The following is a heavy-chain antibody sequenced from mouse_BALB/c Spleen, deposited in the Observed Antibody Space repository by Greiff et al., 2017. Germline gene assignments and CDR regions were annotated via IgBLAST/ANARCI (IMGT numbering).Heavy chain of an antibody. V-gene: IGHV5-6-2*01. J-gene: IGHJ4*01. Sequence: DVMLVESGGGLVKLGGSLKLSCAASGFTFSSYYMSWVRQTPEKRLELVAAINSNGGSTYYPDTVKGRFTISRDNAKNTLYLQMSSLKSEDTALYYCARQGGGLYYAMDYWGQGTSVTVSS. CDR1: GFTFSSYY. CDR3: ARQGGGLYYAMDY. CDR2: INSNGGST.